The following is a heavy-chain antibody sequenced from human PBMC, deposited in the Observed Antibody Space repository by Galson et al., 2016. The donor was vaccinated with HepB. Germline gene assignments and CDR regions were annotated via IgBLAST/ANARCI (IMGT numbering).Heavy chain of an antibody. J-gene: IGHJ6*02. V-gene: IGHV3-30*18. CDR1: GFTFSSYR. D-gene: IGHD3-10*01. CDR2: IAYDGSNK. Sequence: SLRLSCAASGFTFSSYRMHWVRQAPGKGLEWVAVIAYDGSNKYYADSVKGRFTISRDNSKNTLYLQMNSLRAEDTAVYYCAKDRSYGYFGSGGMDVWGQGTTVTVSS. CDR3: AKDRSYGYFGSGGMDV.